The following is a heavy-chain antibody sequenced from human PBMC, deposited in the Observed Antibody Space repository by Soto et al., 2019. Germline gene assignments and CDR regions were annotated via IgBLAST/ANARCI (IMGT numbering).Heavy chain of an antibody. Sequence: PSETLSLTCAVYGGSFSGYYWSWIRQPPGKGLEWIGEINHSGSTNYNPSLKSRVTISVDTSKNQFSLKLSSVTAADTAVYYCARQPDIVVVPAAISAIDYWGQGTLVTVSS. CDR2: INHSGST. J-gene: IGHJ4*02. CDR1: GGSFSGYY. D-gene: IGHD2-2*01. V-gene: IGHV4-34*01. CDR3: ARQPDIVVVPAAISAIDY.